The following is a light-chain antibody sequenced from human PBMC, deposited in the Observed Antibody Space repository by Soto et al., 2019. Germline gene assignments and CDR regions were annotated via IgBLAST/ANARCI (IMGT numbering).Light chain of an antibody. CDR1: QSINNRY. CDR3: QQFGSSPGFT. V-gene: IGKV3-20*01. Sequence: EIVLTQSPGTLSLSPGERATLSCRASQSINNRYIAWYQHKPGQAPRLLIYGASSRATGIPDRFIGSGSGTDFTLTISRLEPEDFAVYYCQQFGSSPGFTFGQGTKVDIK. CDR2: GAS. J-gene: IGKJ3*01.